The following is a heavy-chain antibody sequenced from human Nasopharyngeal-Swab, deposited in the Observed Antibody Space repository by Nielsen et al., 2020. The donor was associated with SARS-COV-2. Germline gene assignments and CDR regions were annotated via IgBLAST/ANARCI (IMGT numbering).Heavy chain of an antibody. CDR1: GYSFTSYW. CDR2: IYPGDSDT. J-gene: IGHJ3*02. Sequence: GGSLRLSCKGSGYSFTSYWTGWVRQMPGKGLEWMGIIYPGDSDTRYSPSFQGQVTISADKSISTAYLQWSSLKASDTAMYYCARQTIYGGNSHDAFDIWGQGTMVTVSS. V-gene: IGHV5-51*01. CDR3: ARQTIYGGNSHDAFDI. D-gene: IGHD4-23*01.